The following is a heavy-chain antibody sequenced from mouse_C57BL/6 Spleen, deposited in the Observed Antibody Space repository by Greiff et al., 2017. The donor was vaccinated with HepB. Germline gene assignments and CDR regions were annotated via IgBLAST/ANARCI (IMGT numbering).Heavy chain of an antibody. V-gene: IGHV5-17*01. CDR1: GFTFSDYG. D-gene: IGHD4-1*01. Sequence: EVHLVESGGGLVKPGGSLKLSCAASGFTFSDYGMHWVRQAPEKGLEWVAYISSGSSTIYYADTVKGRFTISRDNAKNTLFLQMTSLRSEDTAMYYCARYDWDGGYFDYWGQGTTLTVSS. J-gene: IGHJ2*01. CDR3: ARYDWDGGYFDY. CDR2: ISSGSSTI.